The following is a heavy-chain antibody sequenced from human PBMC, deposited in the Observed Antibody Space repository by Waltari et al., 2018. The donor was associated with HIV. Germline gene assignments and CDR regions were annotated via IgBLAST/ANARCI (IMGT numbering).Heavy chain of an antibody. J-gene: IGHJ4*02. CDR1: GGSISSSSYY. D-gene: IGHD3-22*01. Sequence: QLQLQESGPGLVKPSETLSLTCTVSGGSISSSSYYWGWIRQPPGKGLEWIGSIYYSGSTYYNPSLKSRVTISVDTSKNQFSLKLSSVTAADTAVYYCARSKDYYDSSGYPFDYWGQGTLVTVSS. CDR3: ARSKDYYDSSGYPFDY. CDR2: IYYSGST. V-gene: IGHV4-39*01.